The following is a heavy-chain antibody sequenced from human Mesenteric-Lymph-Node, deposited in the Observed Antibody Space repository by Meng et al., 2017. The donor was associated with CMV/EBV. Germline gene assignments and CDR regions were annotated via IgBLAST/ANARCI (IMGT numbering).Heavy chain of an antibody. V-gene: IGHV3-74*03. CDR3: ARVQSSGWFGYHFDY. J-gene: IGHJ4*02. D-gene: IGHD6-19*01. CDR1: GFTFSSYW. CDR2: IHGDGAST. Sequence: GESLKISCAASGFTFSSYWMHWVRQAPGKGLVRVSRIHGDGASTAYADSVEGRFTVSRDNAKNTLYLQMSSLRAEDTAVYYCARVQSSGWFGYHFDYWGQGALVTVSS.